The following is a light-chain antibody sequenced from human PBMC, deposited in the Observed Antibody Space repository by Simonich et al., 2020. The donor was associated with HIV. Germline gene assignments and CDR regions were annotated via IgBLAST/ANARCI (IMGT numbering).Light chain of an antibody. CDR1: QSISSY. J-gene: IGKJ1*01. V-gene: IGKV1-17*01. CDR2: AAS. Sequence: DIQMTQSPSSLPASVGDRVTITCRASQSISSYLNWYQQKPGKAPKLLIYAASSLQSGVPSRFSGSGSGTEFTLTISSLQPEDFATYYCLQHISYPWTFGQGTKVEIK. CDR3: LQHISYPWT.